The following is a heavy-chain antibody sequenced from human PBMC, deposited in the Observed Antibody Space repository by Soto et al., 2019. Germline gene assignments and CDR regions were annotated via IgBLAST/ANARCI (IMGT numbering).Heavy chain of an antibody. J-gene: IGHJ4*02. CDR2: INGGGGST. CDR3: ANVPEYNFWSGYRYYFDY. V-gene: IGHV3-23*01. D-gene: IGHD3-3*01. Sequence: PAGSLRLSCAASGFTLNNQVMNWVRQTPGKGLEWVSAINGGGGSTFYADSVKGRFTISRDNSKNTLYLQMHSLRADDTAVYYCANVPEYNFWSGYRYYFDYWGQGTLVTVS. CDR1: GFTLNNQV.